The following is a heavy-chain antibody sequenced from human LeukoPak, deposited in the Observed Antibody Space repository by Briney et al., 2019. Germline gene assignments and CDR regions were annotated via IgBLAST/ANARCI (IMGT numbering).Heavy chain of an antibody. Sequence: GGSLRLSCAASGFTLSSYSMNWVRQAPGKGLEWVSSISSSSYIYYADSVKGRFTISRDNAKNTLDLQMNSLRAEDTAVYFCARDGILGSHDYWGHGSLVTVSS. CDR2: ISSSSYI. D-gene: IGHD3-3*02. CDR1: GFTLSSYS. V-gene: IGHV3-21*01. CDR3: ARDGILGSHDY. J-gene: IGHJ4*01.